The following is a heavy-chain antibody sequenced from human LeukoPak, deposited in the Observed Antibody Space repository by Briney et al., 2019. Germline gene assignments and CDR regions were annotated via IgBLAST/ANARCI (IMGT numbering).Heavy chain of an antibody. CDR3: AGHRPRNLVDF. Sequence: SETLSLTCAVYGGSFSGYYWSWIRQPPGKGLEWIGEINHSGSTNYNPSLKSRVTISVDTSKNQFSLKLSSVTAADTAVYYCAGHRPRNLVDFWGQGTLVTVSS. V-gene: IGHV4-34*01. J-gene: IGHJ4*02. CDR2: INHSGST. CDR1: GGSFSGYY.